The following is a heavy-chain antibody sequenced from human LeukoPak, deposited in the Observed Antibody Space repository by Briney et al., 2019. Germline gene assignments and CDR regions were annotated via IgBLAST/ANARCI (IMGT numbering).Heavy chain of an antibody. CDR2: INPNSGGT. D-gene: IGHD6-13*01. CDR3: ATSSSSWYPIDP. V-gene: IGHV1-2*06. Sequence: ASVKVSCKASGYTFTGYYMHWVRQAPGQGLEWMGRINPNSGGTNYAQKFQGRVTMARDTSIGTAYMELSRLRSDDTAVYYCATSSSSWYPIDPWGQGTLVTVSS. J-gene: IGHJ5*02. CDR1: GYTFTGYY.